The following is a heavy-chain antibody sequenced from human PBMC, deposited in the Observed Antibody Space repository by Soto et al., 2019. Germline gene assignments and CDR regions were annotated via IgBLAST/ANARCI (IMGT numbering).Heavy chain of an antibody. J-gene: IGHJ4*02. Sequence: GSLRISCAASGFTFSSYEMNWVRQAPGKGLEWFSYISGSGSAIYYADSVKGRFTISRDNAKNSLYLQMNSLRAEDTAVYYCARVRYSAYGGYYFDYWGQGTLVTVSS. CDR1: GFTFSSYE. CDR2: ISGSGSAI. D-gene: IGHD5-12*01. V-gene: IGHV3-48*03. CDR3: ARVRYSAYGGYYFDY.